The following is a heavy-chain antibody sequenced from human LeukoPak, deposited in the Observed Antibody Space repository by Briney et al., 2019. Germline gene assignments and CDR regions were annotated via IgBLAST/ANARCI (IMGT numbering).Heavy chain of an antibody. J-gene: IGHJ4*02. CDR3: ARDNYDNSGYYFDY. CDR1: GGSISRSRDY. Sequence: SETLSLTCTVSGGSISRSRDYWGWIRQPPGKGLEWIGSIYYSGSTYYNPSLKSRVTISGDTSKNRFSLKLSSVTAADTAVYYCARDNYDNSGYYFDYWGQGTLVTVSS. V-gene: IGHV4-39*07. CDR2: IYYSGST. D-gene: IGHD3-22*01.